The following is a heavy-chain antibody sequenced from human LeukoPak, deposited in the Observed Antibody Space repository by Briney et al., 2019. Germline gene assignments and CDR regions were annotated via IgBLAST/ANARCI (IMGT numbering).Heavy chain of an antibody. CDR1: GFTFSSYW. V-gene: IGHV3-74*01. CDR2: VNSDGSST. Sequence: GGSLRLSCAASGFTFSSYWMHWVRQAPGKGLVWVSRVNSDGSSTTYADSVKGRFTISRDNAKNSLYLEMNSLRAEDTAFYYCARGSVYGFFQHWGQGTLVTVAS. D-gene: IGHD3-16*01. J-gene: IGHJ1*01. CDR3: ARGSVYGFFQH.